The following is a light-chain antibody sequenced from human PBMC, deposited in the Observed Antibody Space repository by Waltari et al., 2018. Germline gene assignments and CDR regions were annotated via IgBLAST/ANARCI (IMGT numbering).Light chain of an antibody. CDR1: SSDVGTYKP. J-gene: IGLJ2*01. CDR3: SSYAGSSKGV. CDR2: AVS. V-gene: IGLV2-23*02. Sequence: QSALTQPASVSGSPGQSITISCTGTSSDVGTYKPVSWYQQHPGKAPKLMIYAVSKRPSGVSDRFSGSKSGDMASLTISGLQPEDEAEYFCSSYAGSSKGVFGGGTKVTVL.